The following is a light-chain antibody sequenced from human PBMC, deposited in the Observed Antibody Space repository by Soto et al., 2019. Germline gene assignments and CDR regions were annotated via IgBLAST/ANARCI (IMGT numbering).Light chain of an antibody. V-gene: IGLV2-14*01. J-gene: IGLJ1*01. Sequence: QSALTPPASVSGSPGQSITISCTGTSSDVGGYNYVSWYQQHPGKAPKLMIYDVSNRPSGVSNRFSGSKSGNTASLTISGLQAEDEADYYCSSYTSSSSLGVFGTGTKLTVL. CDR3: SSYTSSSSLGV. CDR2: DVS. CDR1: SSDVGGYNY.